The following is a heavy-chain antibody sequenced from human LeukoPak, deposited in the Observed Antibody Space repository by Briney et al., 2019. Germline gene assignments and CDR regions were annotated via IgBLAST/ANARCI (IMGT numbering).Heavy chain of an antibody. CDR2: IYYSGNT. CDR1: GGSISGDH. J-gene: IGHJ4*02. V-gene: IGHV4-59*08. D-gene: IGHD2-21*02. CDR3: ASFSNCGGDCYRFDY. Sequence: PSETLSLTCTVSGGSISGDHWNWIRQPPGKGLEWIGNIYYSGNTNYNPSLKSRVTISVDTSKNQFSLRLSSVTAADTAVYYCASFSNCGGDCYRFDYWGQGTLVTVSS.